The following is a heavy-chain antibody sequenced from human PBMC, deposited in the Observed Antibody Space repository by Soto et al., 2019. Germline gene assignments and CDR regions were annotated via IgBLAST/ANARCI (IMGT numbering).Heavy chain of an antibody. CDR3: ARERMVRGTNSYYYGMDV. J-gene: IGHJ6*02. V-gene: IGHV3-23*01. CDR1: GFTFSIYA. D-gene: IGHD3-10*01. Sequence: GGSLRLSCAASGFTFSIYAMSWVRQAPGKGLEWVSGTSGSGGSTNYADSVKDRFTISRDNSKNTLHLQMSSLRAEDTAVYYCARERMVRGTNSYYYGMDVWGQGTTVTVSS. CDR2: TSGSGGST.